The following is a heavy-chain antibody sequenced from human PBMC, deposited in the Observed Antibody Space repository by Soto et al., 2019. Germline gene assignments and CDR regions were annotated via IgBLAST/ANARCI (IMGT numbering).Heavy chain of an antibody. V-gene: IGHV3-23*01. D-gene: IGHD6-6*01. J-gene: IGHJ6*03. CDR3: AKDLIAARHYYYYMDV. CDR2: ISGSGGST. Sequence: PGGSLRLSCAASGFTFSSYAMSWVRQAPGEGLEWVSAISGSGGSTYYADSVKGRFTISRDNSKNTLYLQMNSLRAEDTAVYYCAKDLIAARHYYYYMDVWGKGTTVTVSS. CDR1: GFTFSSYA.